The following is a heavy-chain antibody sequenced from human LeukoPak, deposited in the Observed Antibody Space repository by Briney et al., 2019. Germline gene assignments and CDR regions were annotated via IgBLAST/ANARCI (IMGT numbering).Heavy chain of an antibody. CDR1: GFTFSTYA. Sequence: GGALRLSCAASGFTFSTYAMSWVRQAPGKGLEWVSAISASGGGTYYADSVKGRFTISRDNSKNTLYLQMSSLRAEDTAVYYCAREAGSSSHWGQGTLVTVSS. CDR2: ISASGGGT. CDR3: AREAGSSSH. J-gene: IGHJ4*02. V-gene: IGHV3-23*01. D-gene: IGHD1-26*01.